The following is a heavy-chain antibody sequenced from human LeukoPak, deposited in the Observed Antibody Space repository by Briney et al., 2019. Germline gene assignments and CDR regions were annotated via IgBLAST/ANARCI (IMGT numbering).Heavy chain of an antibody. CDR2: ISSSSSYI. CDR3: ARDAPPGVGATFDY. Sequence: GGSLRLSCAASGFTFSSYSMNWVRQAPGKGLEWVSSISSSSSYIYYADSVKGRFTISRDNAKNSLYLQMNSLRAEDTAVYYCARDAPPGVGATFDYWGQGTLVTVSS. J-gene: IGHJ4*02. CDR1: GFTFSSYS. D-gene: IGHD1-26*01. V-gene: IGHV3-21*01.